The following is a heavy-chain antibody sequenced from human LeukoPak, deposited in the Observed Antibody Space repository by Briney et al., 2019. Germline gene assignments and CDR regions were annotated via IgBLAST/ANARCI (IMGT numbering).Heavy chain of an antibody. CDR1: GFTFSIYS. CDR2: ISSSTGTI. D-gene: IGHD3-10*01. J-gene: IGHJ6*02. V-gene: IGHV3-48*04. CDR3: ARDQRSASGSYYNGVYYYYGMDV. Sequence: GGSLRLSCAASGFTFSIYSMNWVRQAPGKGLEWVSYISSSTGTIYQADSVKGRFTISRDNAKNSLYLQMNSLRAEDTAVYYCARDQRSASGSYYNGVYYYYGMDVWGQGTTVTVSS.